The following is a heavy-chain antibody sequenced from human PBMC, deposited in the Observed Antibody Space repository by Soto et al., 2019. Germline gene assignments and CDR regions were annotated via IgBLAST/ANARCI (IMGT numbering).Heavy chain of an antibody. CDR2: IRSKANDYAT. J-gene: IGHJ1*01. V-gene: IGHV3-73*02. D-gene: IGHD2-15*01. CDR3: TGGYCTGGTCYSGYFQH. CDR1: GFTFSGST. Sequence: EVQLVQSGGGLVQPGGSLKLSCAASGFTFSGSTVHWVRQASGEGLQWVGRIRSKANDYATTYIASVKGRFTISRDDSRNTAYLQMSDLKTEDTAVYYCTGGYCTGGTCYSGYFQHWGQGALVTAFS.